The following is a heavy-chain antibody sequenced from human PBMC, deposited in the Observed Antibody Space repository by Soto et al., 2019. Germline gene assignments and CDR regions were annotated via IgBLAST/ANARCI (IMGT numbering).Heavy chain of an antibody. V-gene: IGHV1-18*04. J-gene: IGHJ5*02. CDR3: ARDRRCSSTSCCTFGNWFDP. Sequence: ASVKVSCKASGYTFTSYGISWVRQAPGQGLEWMGWISAYNGNTNYAQKLQGRVTMTTDTSTSTAYMELRSLRSDDTAVYYCARDRRCSSTSCCTFGNWFDPWGQGTLVT. D-gene: IGHD2-2*02. CDR2: ISAYNGNT. CDR1: GYTFTSYG.